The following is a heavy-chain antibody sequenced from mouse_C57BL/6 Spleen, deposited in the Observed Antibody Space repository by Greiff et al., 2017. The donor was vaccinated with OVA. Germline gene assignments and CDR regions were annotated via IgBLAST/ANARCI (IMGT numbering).Heavy chain of an antibody. D-gene: IGHD1-1*01. CDR2: IYPGRGST. V-gene: IGHV1-55*01. CDR3: ARFYYGSSYDY. Sequence: VQLQQPGAELVKPGASVKMSCKASGYTFTSYWITWVKQRPGQGLEWIGDIYPGRGSTNYNEKFKRKATLTLDTSSSTAYMQLSSLTSDDSAVYYCARFYYGSSYDYWGQGTTLTVSS. CDR1: GYTFTSYW. J-gene: IGHJ2*01.